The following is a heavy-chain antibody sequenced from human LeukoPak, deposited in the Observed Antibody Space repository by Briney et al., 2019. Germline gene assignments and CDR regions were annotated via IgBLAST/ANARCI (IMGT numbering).Heavy chain of an antibody. CDR1: GFTFSSYG. D-gene: IGHD3-10*01. CDR2: IWYDGTNK. J-gene: IGHJ4*02. Sequence: PGRSLRLSCAASGFTFSSYGMHWVRQAPGKGLEWVAVIWYDGTNKYYADSVKGRFTISRDKSKNTLDLQMNSLRVEDTAVYYCARDPGPTFVRGVISYFDYWGQGTLVTVSS. V-gene: IGHV3-33*01. CDR3: ARDPGPTFVRGVISYFDY.